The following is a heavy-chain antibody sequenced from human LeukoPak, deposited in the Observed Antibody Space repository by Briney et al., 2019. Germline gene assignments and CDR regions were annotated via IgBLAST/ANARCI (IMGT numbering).Heavy chain of an antibody. D-gene: IGHD6-19*01. CDR1: GGTFSSYA. Sequence: SVKVSCKASGGTFSSYAISWVRQAPGQGLEWMGGIIPIFGTANYAQKFQGRVTITADESTSTAYMELSSLRSEDTAVYYCAAHCSSGWYYSGYYFDYWGQGTLVTVSS. J-gene: IGHJ4*02. CDR3: AAHCSSGWYYSGYYFDY. V-gene: IGHV1-69*13. CDR2: IIPIFGTA.